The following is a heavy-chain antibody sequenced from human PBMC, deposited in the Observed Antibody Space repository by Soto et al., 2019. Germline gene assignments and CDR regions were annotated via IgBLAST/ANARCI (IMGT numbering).Heavy chain of an antibody. V-gene: IGHV3-30-3*01. D-gene: IGHD2-2*01. CDR1: GFTFSSYA. Sequence: QVQLVESGGGVVQPGRSLRLSCAASGFTFSSYAMHWVRQAPGKGLEWVAVISYDGSNKYYADSVKGRFTISRDNSKNTLYLQMNSLRAEDTAVYXXARXXXPAAIHYYYGMDVWGQGTTVTVSS. CDR2: ISYDGSNK. CDR3: ARXXXPAAIHYYYGMDV. J-gene: IGHJ6*02.